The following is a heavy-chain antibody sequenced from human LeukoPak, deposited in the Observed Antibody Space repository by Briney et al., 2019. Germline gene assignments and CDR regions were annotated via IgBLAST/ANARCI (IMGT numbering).Heavy chain of an antibody. D-gene: IGHD2-15*01. CDR1: GGSFSGYY. CDR2: INHSGST. CDR3: ARDPGYCSGGSCYANWYFDL. Sequence: TSETLSLTCAVYGGSFSGYYWSWIRQPPGKGLEWIGEINHSGSTNYNPSLKSRVTISVDTSKNQFSLKLSSVTAADTAVYYCARDPGYCSGGSCYANWYFDLWGRGTLVTVSS. V-gene: IGHV4-34*01. J-gene: IGHJ2*01.